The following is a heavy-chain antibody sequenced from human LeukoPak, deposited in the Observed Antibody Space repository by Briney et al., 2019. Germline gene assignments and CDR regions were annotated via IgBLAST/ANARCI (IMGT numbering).Heavy chain of an antibody. CDR3: AGDRRSGWYDY. CDR2: INPSGGST. J-gene: IGHJ4*02. D-gene: IGHD6-19*01. V-gene: IGHV1-46*01. CDR1: GYTFTSYY. Sequence: GASVKVSCKASGYTFTSYYMHWVRQAPGQGLEWMGIINPSGGSTSYAQKFQGRVTMTRDTSTSTVYMELSSLRSEDTAVYYCAGDRRSGWYDYWGQGTLVTVSS.